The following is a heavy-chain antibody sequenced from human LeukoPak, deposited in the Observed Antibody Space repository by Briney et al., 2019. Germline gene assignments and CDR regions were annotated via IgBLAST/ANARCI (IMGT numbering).Heavy chain of an antibody. CDR2: IKQDGSEK. V-gene: IGHV3-7*01. Sequence: QPGGSLRLSCAASGFTFSSYWMSWVRQAPGKGLEWVANIKQDGSEKYYVDSVKGRFTISRDNAKNSLYLQMNSLRAEDTAVYYCARDSHGPILYYYYYYMDVWGKGTTVTVSS. CDR3: ARDSHGPILYYYYYYMDV. J-gene: IGHJ6*03. D-gene: IGHD3-3*02. CDR1: GFTFSSYW.